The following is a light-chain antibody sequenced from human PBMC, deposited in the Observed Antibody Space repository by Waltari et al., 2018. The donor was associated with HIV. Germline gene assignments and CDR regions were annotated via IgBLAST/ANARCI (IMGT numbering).Light chain of an antibody. V-gene: IGLV1-47*01. Sequence: QSVLTQPPSASGTPGQRVSISCSGSSSNIGSNYVYWYQQLLGTAPKLLMYRNDERPSGVPDRFSGSKSGTSASLALSGLRSEDEADYYCAAWDNSLSAWVFGGGTKLTVL. CDR3: AAWDNSLSAWV. CDR1: SSNIGSNY. CDR2: RND. J-gene: IGLJ3*02.